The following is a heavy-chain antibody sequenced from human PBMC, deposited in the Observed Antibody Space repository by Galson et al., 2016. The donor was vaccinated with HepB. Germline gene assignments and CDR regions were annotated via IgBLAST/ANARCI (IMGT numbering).Heavy chain of an antibody. CDR2: IYYNGHT. V-gene: IGHV4-59*01. J-gene: IGHJ2*01. CDR1: GVSISSYY. CDR3: ARDRGNLGSYL. Sequence: SETLSLTCAVSGVSISSYYWNWIRKPPAKGLEWNGYIYYNGHTKTNSSPKSRVTLSVDTSTNHFPLNLTSVTAADTAVYYCARDRGNLGSYLWGRGTRVTVSS. D-gene: IGHD4-23*01.